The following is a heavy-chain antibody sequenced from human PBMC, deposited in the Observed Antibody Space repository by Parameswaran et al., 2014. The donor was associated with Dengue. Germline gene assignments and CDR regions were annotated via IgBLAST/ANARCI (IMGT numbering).Heavy chain of an antibody. CDR2: ISGSGGST. V-gene: IGHV3-23*01. D-gene: IGHD6-13*01. Sequence: WIRQPPGKGLEWVSAISGSGGSTYYADSVKGRFTISRDNSKNTLYLQMNSLRAEDTAVYYCAKGIAAALGHDYWGQGTLVTVSS. CDR3: AKGIAAALGHDY. J-gene: IGHJ4*02.